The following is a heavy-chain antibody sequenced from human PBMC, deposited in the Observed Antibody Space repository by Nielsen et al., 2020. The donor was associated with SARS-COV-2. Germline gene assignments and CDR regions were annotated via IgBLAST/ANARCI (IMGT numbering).Heavy chain of an antibody. D-gene: IGHD1-26*01. Sequence: GGSLRLSCAASGFTFSSYAMSWVRQAPGKGLKWVSALSGSGGSTYYADSAKGRFTISRDNSKNTLFLQMNSLRAEDTAVYYCAKDLRGYSGNWFDPWGQGTLVTVSS. CDR3: AKDLRGYSGNWFDP. CDR1: GFTFSSYA. V-gene: IGHV3-23*01. J-gene: IGHJ5*02. CDR2: LSGSGGST.